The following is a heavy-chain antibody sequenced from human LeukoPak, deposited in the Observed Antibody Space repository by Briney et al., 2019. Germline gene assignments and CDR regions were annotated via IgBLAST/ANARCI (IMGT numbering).Heavy chain of an antibody. CDR1: GFTFSSYE. CDR3: ARDFSAPH. J-gene: IGHJ4*02. CDR2: IKKDGSEQ. V-gene: IGHV3-7*05. D-gene: IGHD1-26*01. Sequence: GGSLRLSCAASGFTFSSYEMNWVRQAPGKGLEWVANIKKDGSEQYYVDSVKGRFTISRDNAKNSLYLQMNSLRAEDTAVYYCARDFSAPHRGQGTLVTVSS.